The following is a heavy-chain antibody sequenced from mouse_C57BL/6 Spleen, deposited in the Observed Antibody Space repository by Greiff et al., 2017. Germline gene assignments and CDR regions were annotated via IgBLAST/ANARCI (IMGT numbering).Heavy chain of an antibody. D-gene: IGHD3-2*02. CDR3: ATDSSGPSYAMDY. V-gene: IGHV2-4*01. CDR2: IWSGGGT. Sequence: VQLQQSGPGLVQPSQSLSITCTVSGFSLTSYGVHWVRQPPGEGLEWLGVIWSGGGTDYNAAFISRLSISKDNSKSQVFFKMNSLQADDTAIYYCATDSSGPSYAMDYRGQGTSVTVSS. CDR1: GFSLTSYG. J-gene: IGHJ4*01.